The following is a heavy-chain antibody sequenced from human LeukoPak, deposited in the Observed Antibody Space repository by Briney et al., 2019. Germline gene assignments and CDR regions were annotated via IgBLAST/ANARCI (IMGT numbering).Heavy chain of an antibody. Sequence: GGSLRLSCTASGFTLNSYSMNWVRRAPGKGLEWVASISGGSRNIDYADSVKGRFTISRDNAKSSLYLQVNSLRDEDTAVYYCARDRPTSFDYWGQGTLVTVSS. CDR3: ARDRPTSFDY. J-gene: IGHJ4*02. CDR2: ISGGSRNI. V-gene: IGHV3-21*01. CDR1: GFTLNSYS.